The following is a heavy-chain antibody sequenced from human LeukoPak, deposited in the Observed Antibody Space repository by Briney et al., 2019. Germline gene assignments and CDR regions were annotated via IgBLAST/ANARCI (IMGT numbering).Heavy chain of an antibody. CDR3: ALSRYYDINWFDP. J-gene: IGHJ5*02. D-gene: IGHD3-9*01. Sequence: SVKVSCKASGYTFTSYAMNWVRQAPGQGLEWMGGIIPIFGTANYAQKFQGRVTITADESTSTAYLELSSLRSEDTAVYYCALSRYYDINWFDPWGQGTLVTVSS. CDR1: GYTFTSYA. V-gene: IGHV1-69*13. CDR2: IIPIFGTA.